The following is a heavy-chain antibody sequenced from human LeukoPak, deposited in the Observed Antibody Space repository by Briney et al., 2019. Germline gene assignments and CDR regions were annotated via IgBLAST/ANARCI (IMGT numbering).Heavy chain of an antibody. V-gene: IGHV3-30-3*01. CDR3: ARDLSRPVLLWFGPDY. CDR2: ISYDGSK. CDR1: GFTFSSYA. J-gene: IGHJ4*02. D-gene: IGHD3-10*01. Sequence: GRSLRLSCAASGFTFSSYAMHWVRQAPGKGLKWVAVISYDGSKYYADSVKGRFTISRDNSKNTLYLQMNSLRAEDTAVYYCARDLSRPVLLWFGPDYWGQGTLVTVSS.